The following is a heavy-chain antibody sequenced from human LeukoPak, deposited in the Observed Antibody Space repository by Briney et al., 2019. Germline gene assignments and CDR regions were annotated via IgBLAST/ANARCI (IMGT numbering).Heavy chain of an antibody. D-gene: IGHD4/OR15-4a*01. CDR2: TSISGGST. V-gene: IGHV3-23*01. Sequence: PGGSLRLSCVGSGFTFSSNTMSWVRQAPGKGLEWVSGTSISGGSTYYADSVKGRFTISRDNSKNTLYLQMNSLRAEDTAVYYCAKGRLRDAFDIWGQGTMVTVSS. CDR3: AKGRLRDAFDI. J-gene: IGHJ3*02. CDR1: GFTFSSNT.